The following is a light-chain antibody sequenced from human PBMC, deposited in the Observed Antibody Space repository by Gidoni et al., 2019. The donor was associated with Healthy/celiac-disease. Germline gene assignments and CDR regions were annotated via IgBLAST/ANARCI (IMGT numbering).Light chain of an antibody. J-gene: IGKJ2*01. CDR2: GAS. CDR3: QQYGSSQYT. V-gene: IGKV3-20*01. Sequence: EIVLTHSPGTLSLSPGERATLPCRASKSVSSSYLAWYQQKPGQAPRLLIYGASSRATGIPDRFSGSGSGPDFTLTISRLEPEDFAVYYCQQYGSSQYTFGQGTKLEIK. CDR1: KSVSSSY.